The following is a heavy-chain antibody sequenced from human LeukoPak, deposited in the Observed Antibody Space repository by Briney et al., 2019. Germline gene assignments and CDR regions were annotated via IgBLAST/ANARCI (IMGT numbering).Heavy chain of an antibody. V-gene: IGHV1-24*01. CDR3: ATDSMVRGVVDY. J-gene: IGHJ4*02. Sequence: ASAKVSCKVSGYTLTELSMHWVRQAPGKGLEWMGGFDPEDGETIYAQKFQGRVTMTEDTSTDTAYMELSSLRSEDTAVYYCATDSMVRGVVDYWGQGTLVTVSS. D-gene: IGHD3-10*01. CDR1: GYTLTELS. CDR2: FDPEDGET.